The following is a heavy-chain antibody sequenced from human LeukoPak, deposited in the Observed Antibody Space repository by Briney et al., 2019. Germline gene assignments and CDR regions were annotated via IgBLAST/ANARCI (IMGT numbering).Heavy chain of an antibody. V-gene: IGHV1-2*06. Sequence: ASVKVSCKASGYTFTGYYMHWVRQAPGQGLEWMGRINPNSGGTNYAQKFQGRVTMTRHTSISTAYMELSRLRSDDTAVYYCARDPEDIGTHDYYYYGMDVWGQGTTVTVSS. J-gene: IGHJ6*02. CDR3: ARDPEDIGTHDYYYYGMDV. D-gene: IGHD2-15*01. CDR1: GYTFTGYY. CDR2: INPNSGGT.